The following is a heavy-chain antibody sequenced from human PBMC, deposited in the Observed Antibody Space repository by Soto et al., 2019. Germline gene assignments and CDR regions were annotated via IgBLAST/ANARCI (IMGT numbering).Heavy chain of an antibody. J-gene: IGHJ5*02. CDR2: IYNGLNT. CDR3: PRVVTNWFDP. V-gene: IGHV4-4*07. Sequence: KTSETLSLTCTVSGTSISRYYWSWSRQPAGKGLEWIGRIYNGLNTNYNPALKSRVTMSVDTSKNQFSLNLTSVTAADTAVYYCPRVVTNWFDPWGQGTLVTVSS. D-gene: IGHD2-21*01. CDR1: GTSISRYY.